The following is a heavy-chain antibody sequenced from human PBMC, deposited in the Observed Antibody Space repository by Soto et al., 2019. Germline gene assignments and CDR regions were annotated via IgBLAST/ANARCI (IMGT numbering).Heavy chain of an antibody. J-gene: IGHJ4*02. CDR2: ISSSGSTI. CDR1: GFPFSDYY. D-gene: IGHD3-22*01. Sequence: AGGSLRLSCAASGFPFSDYYMSWIRQAPGKGLEWVSYISSSGSTIYYADSVKGRFTISRDNAKNSLYLQMNSLRAEDTAVYYCARDWADYYDSSGYWKNWGQGTLVTVSS. CDR3: ARDWADYYDSSGYWKN. V-gene: IGHV3-11*01.